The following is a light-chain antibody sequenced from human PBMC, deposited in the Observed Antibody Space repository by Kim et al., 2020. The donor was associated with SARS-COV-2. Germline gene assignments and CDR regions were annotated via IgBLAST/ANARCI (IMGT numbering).Light chain of an antibody. J-gene: IGKJ4*01. CDR2: AAS. CDR3: QQYKSYPLT. CDR1: QYNGNY. V-gene: IGKV1-16*02. Sequence: ASEGDSVSITCRASQYNGNYLAWFQHRPGKAPMSLIYAASILQSGLPSKFSGCGSGTDFTLTISSLQPEDFATYYCQQYKSYPLTFGGGTKVDIK.